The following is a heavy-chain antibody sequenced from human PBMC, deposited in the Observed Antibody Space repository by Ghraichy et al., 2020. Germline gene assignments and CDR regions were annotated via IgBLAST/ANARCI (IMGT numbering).Heavy chain of an antibody. CDR2: INHSGST. Sequence: SQTLSLTCAVYGGSFSGYYWSWIRQPPGKGLEWIGEINHSGSTNYNPSLKSRVTISVDTSKNQFSLKLSSVTAADTAVYYCARAAFGRLSSGYVRKSPYNYYYYMDVWGKGTTVTVSS. D-gene: IGHD5-12*01. CDR3: ARAAFGRLSSGYVRKSPYNYYYYMDV. CDR1: GGSFSGYY. J-gene: IGHJ6*03. V-gene: IGHV4-34*01.